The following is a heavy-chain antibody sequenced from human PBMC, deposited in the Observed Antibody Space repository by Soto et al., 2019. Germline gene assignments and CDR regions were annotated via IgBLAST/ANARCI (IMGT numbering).Heavy chain of an antibody. CDR2: ITPIFRSA. J-gene: IGHJ3*01. V-gene: IGHV1-69*12. Sequence: QVQLVQSGPEVKKPGSSVKVSCKASGGTFRNYAISWVRQAPGQGLEWMGGITPIFRSATYAQNLQGRATITADESTSTAYMGLRSLRSEDTAVYYFARDRVDDSCAYPLNGFDVWGQGTVVTVSS. CDR3: ARDRVDDSCAYPLNGFDV. CDR1: GGTFRNYA. D-gene: IGHD3-16*01.